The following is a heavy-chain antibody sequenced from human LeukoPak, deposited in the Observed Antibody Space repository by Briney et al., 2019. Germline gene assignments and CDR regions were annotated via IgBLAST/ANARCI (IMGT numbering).Heavy chain of an antibody. V-gene: IGHV4-39*07. D-gene: IGHD5-24*01. CDR3: ARDRYGYNRVDC. CDR1: GGSISSSSYY. Sequence: SETLSLTCTVSGGSISSSSYYWDWIRQPPGKGLEWIGSIYYSGSTYYNPSLKSRVTISVDTSKNQFSLKLSSVTAADTAVYYCARDRYGYNRVDCWGQATLVTVSS. J-gene: IGHJ4*02. CDR2: IYYSGST.